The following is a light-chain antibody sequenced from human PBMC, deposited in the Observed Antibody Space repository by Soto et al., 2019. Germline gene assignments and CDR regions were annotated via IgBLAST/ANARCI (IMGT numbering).Light chain of an antibody. CDR1: QSISGW. J-gene: IGKJ1*01. Sequence: HMTQSPSPLSPSVSVGVTVTFPASQSISGWLAWYQQKPGKAPKLLIYDASSLESGVPSRFSGSGSGTEFTLTITSLQPDDFATYYCQQYVFYRGMFGQGTKVDIK. CDR3: QQYVFYRGM. V-gene: IGKV1-5*01. CDR2: DAS.